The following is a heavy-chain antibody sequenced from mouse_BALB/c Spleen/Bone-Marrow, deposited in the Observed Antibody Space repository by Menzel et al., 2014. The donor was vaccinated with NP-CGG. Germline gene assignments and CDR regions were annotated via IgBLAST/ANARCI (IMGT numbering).Heavy chain of an antibody. J-gene: IGHJ4*01. CDR2: IYPGGGYS. V-gene: IGHV1-63*02. CDR1: GYTFTNNW. CDR3: ARWGDGYPFHGMDY. Sequence: VQLQQSGAELVRPGTSVKISCKASGYTFTNNWLGWIKQRPGHGLEWIGDIYPGGGYSNYNEKFKGKVTLTADTSSSTAYMQLSSLTSEDSAVHFCARWGDGYPFHGMDYWGQGTSVTVSS. D-gene: IGHD2-3*01.